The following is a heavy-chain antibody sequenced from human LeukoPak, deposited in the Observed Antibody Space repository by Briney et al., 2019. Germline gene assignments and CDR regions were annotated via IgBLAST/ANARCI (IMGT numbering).Heavy chain of an antibody. CDR1: GGSLSGYY. CDR3: ARAEYCSNTSCSLDWFDP. J-gene: IGHJ5*02. Sequence: SETLSLTCAVYGGSLSGYYWSWIRQPRGKGLEWIGEINHSGSTNYNPSLKSRVTISVDTSKNQFSLKLSSVTAADTAVYYCARAEYCSNTSCSLDWFDPWGQGTLVTVSS. V-gene: IGHV4-34*01. D-gene: IGHD2-2*01. CDR2: INHSGST.